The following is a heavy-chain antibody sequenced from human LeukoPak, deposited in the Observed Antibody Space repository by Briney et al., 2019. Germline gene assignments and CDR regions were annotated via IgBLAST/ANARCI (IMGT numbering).Heavy chain of an antibody. V-gene: IGHV3-23*01. Sequence: GGSLRLSGAASGFTFSTYAMSWVRQAPGRGLEWVSGICGSGGCTYYADSVEGRFTISRDNSKNTLYLQMNSLRVEDTAVYYCASTPFYDYVWGSYRYRGLFDNWGQGTLVSVSS. J-gene: IGHJ4*02. CDR2: ICGSGGCT. CDR1: GFTFSTYA. D-gene: IGHD3-16*02. CDR3: ASTPFYDYVWGSYRYRGLFDN.